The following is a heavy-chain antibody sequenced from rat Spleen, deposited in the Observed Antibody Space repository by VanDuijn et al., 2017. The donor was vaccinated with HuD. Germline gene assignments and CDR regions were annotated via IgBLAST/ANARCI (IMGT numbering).Heavy chain of an antibody. CDR2: IWNNGGT. CDR1: GLSLTSNS. CDR3: ARLLGEAY. D-gene: IGHD5-1*01. V-gene: IGHV2-47*01. Sequence: QVQLKESGPGLVQPSQTLSLTCTVSGLSLTSNSVSWIRQPPGKGLEWMGVIWNNGGTDYNSAIKFRLSISRDTSKSQVFLKMDSLQSEDTAMYFCARLLGEAYWGQGTLVTVSS. J-gene: IGHJ3*01.